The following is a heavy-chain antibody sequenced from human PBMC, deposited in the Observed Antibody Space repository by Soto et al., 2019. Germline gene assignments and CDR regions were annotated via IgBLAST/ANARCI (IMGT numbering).Heavy chain of an antibody. CDR2: ISTDGGNT. CDR3: AKAPGYCSGGSCHSYHFDY. D-gene: IGHD2-15*01. CDR1: GFTFDSYA. Sequence: GGSLRLSCAASGFTFDSYAMSWVRQAPGKGLEWVSAISTDGGNTYYADSVKGRFTISRDTSKNTLYLQMNSLRAEDTAVYYCAKAPGYCSGGSCHSYHFDYWGQGTLVTVSS. J-gene: IGHJ4*02. V-gene: IGHV3-23*01.